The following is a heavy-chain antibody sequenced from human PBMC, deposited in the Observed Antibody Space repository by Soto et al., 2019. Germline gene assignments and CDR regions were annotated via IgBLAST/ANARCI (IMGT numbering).Heavy chain of an antibody. CDR3: AKDLEQLTWGLHRDGLDV. V-gene: IGHV3-23*01. J-gene: IGHJ6*02. D-gene: IGHD1-1*01. CDR1: GFSFDSYV. CDR2: ISPSGGGA. Sequence: EVYLLESGGDLVQPGGSLRLSCAASGFSFDSYVMNWVRQAPAKGLEWVSSISPSGGGANYADSVKGRFTISRDNSKKTLSLQMNSLRAEDTAVYYCAKDLEQLTWGLHRDGLDVWGQGTTVTVSS.